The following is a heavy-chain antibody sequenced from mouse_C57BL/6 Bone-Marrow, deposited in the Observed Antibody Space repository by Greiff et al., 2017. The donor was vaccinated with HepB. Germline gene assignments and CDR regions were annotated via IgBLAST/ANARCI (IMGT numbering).Heavy chain of an antibody. V-gene: IGHV1-7*01. D-gene: IGHD1-1*01. Sequence: VQLQQSGAELAKPGASVKLSCKASGYTFTSYWMHWVKQRPGQGLEWIGYINPSSGYTKYNQKFKDKATLPAVKSSSTAYMQLSSLTYEDSAVYYCANYYYGSSYEAMDYWGQGTSVTVSS. CDR3: ANYYYGSSYEAMDY. J-gene: IGHJ4*01. CDR1: GYTFTSYW. CDR2: INPSSGYT.